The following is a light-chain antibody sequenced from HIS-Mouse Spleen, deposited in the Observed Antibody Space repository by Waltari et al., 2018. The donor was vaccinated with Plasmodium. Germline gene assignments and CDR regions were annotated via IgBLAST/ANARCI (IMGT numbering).Light chain of an antibody. J-gene: IGLJ1*01. CDR2: DVS. V-gene: IGLV2-11*01. Sequence: QSALTQPRSVSGSPGPSVTLSCNGPSSHVGGYNYVSWYQQPPGKAPKLMIYDVSERPSGVPDRFSGSKSGNTASLTISGLQAEDEADYYCCSYAGSYTYVFGTGTKVTVL. CDR1: SSHVGGYNY. CDR3: CSYAGSYTYV.